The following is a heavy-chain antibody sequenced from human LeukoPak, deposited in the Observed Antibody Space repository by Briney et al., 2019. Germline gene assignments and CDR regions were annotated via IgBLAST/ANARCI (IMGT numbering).Heavy chain of an antibody. CDR3: TTSETPFDY. J-gene: IGHJ4*02. V-gene: IGHV3-15*01. Sequence: RGSLRLSCAAPGFTFNKAWMSWVRLAPGKGREWVGRIKNKGDGGTTEYAARVKDRFPLSRDNSKSTLYLQMNSLKTEHTAVYYCTTSETPFDYWRQGTLVTVSS. CDR1: GFTFNKAW. D-gene: IGHD2-15*01. CDR2: IKNKGDGGTT.